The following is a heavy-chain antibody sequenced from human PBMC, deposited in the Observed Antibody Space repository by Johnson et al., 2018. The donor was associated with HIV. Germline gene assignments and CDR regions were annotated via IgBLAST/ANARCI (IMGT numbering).Heavy chain of an antibody. D-gene: IGHD3-22*01. CDR2: INWNGAST. J-gene: IGHJ3*02. Sequence: MLLVESGGGVVRPGGSLRLSCAASGFTFDDYGMSWVRQAPGKGLEWISGINWNGASTGYADSVKGRFTISRDNAKNSLYLQMNSLKTEETAVYYCTTVDSSGYHNDAFDIWGQGTMVTVSS. V-gene: IGHV3-20*04. CDR3: TTVDSSGYHNDAFDI. CDR1: GFTFDDYG.